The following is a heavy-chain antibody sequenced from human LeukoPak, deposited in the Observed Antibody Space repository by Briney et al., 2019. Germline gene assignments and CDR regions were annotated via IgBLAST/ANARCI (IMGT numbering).Heavy chain of an antibody. CDR2: IYPGDSDT. D-gene: IGHD3-10*01. CDR3: ATSSGYYYGSGSGPRPKPYYYYYYYMDV. CDR1: GYSFTSYW. V-gene: IGHV5-51*01. J-gene: IGHJ6*03. Sequence: GESLKISCKGSGYSFTSYWIGWVRQMPGKGLEWMGIIYPGDSDTRYSPSFQGQVTISADKSISTAYLQWSSLKASDTAMYYCATSSGYYYGSGSGPRPKPYYYYYYYMDVWGKGTTVTISS.